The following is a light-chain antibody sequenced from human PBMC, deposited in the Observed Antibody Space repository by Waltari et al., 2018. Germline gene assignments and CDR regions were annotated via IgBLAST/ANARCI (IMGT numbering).Light chain of an antibody. CDR2: WAS. Sequence: DIVMTQSPDSLAVSLGERATINCKSSQSFLYSSNNKNYLAWYQQKPGQPPQLLIYWASTREAGVPDRFSGSGSGTDFTLTISSLQAEDVAVYYCQQYYTTPMYTFGQGTKLEIK. CDR3: QQYYTTPMYT. V-gene: IGKV4-1*01. J-gene: IGKJ2*01. CDR1: QSFLYSSNNKNY.